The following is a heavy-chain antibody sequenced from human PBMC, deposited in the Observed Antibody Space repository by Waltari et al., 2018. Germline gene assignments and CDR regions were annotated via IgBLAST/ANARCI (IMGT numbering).Heavy chain of an antibody. V-gene: IGHV6-1*01. CDR3: ARGRNSGFDX. J-gene: IGHJ4*02. D-gene: IGHD2-15*01. Sequence: QVQXQXXXPELVKXSQTXSLTCDISGDSISSNGVAWNWIRQSPSRGLEWLGRXYYRSXWYNDYAVSVXSRITINPDTSKNQFSLXLNSVTPDXTALYXCARGRNSGFDXWGQGTLVTVSS. CDR1: GDSISSNGVA. CDR2: XYYRSXWYN.